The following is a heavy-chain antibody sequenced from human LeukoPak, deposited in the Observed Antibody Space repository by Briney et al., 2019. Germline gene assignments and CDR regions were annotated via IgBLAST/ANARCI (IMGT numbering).Heavy chain of an antibody. D-gene: IGHD5-24*01. CDR1: GYTFTSYY. V-gene: IGHV1-46*01. Sequence: ASVKVSCKASGYTFTSYYMHWVRQAPGQGLDWMGIINPSGGSTSYAQKFQGRVTMTRDTSTSTVYMELSSLRSEDTAVYYCARGRWLQLGPGVPTMGYWGQGTLVTVSS. J-gene: IGHJ4*02. CDR2: INPSGGST. CDR3: ARGRWLQLGPGVPTMGY.